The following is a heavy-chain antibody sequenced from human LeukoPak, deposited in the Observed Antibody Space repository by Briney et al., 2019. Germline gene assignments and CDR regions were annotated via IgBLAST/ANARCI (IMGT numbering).Heavy chain of an antibody. V-gene: IGHV3-30*02. D-gene: IGHD3-3*01. CDR1: GFTFSSYG. Sequence: GGSLRLSCAASGFTFSSYGMHWVRQAPGKGLEWVAFIRYDGSNKYYADSVKGRFTISRDNSKNTLYLQMNSLRAEDTAVYYCAKGPYDFWSGPHPSPHYYYYMDVWGKGTTVTVSS. CDR3: AKGPYDFWSGPHPSPHYYYYMDV. CDR2: IRYDGSNK. J-gene: IGHJ6*03.